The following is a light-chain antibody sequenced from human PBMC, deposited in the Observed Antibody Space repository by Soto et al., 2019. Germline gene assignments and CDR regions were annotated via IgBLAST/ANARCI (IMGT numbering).Light chain of an antibody. Sequence: EIVLTQSPATLSLSPGERATLSCRTSQSVGTYLAWYQQKPGQAPRLLIYDASIRATGIPARFSGSGSGTDFALTISGLEPEDFAVYYCQQRTNWPPLSLGGGTKVEIK. V-gene: IGKV3-11*01. CDR3: QQRTNWPPLS. CDR2: DAS. J-gene: IGKJ4*01. CDR1: QSVGTY.